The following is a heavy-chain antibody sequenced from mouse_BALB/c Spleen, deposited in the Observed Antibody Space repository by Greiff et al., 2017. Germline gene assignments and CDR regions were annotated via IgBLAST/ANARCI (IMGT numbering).Heavy chain of an antibody. V-gene: IGHV7-3*02. CDR3: AREEVRAWFAD. CDR1: GFTFTDYY. Sequence: EVQVVESGGGLVQPGGSLRLSCATSGFTFTDYYMSWVRQPPGKALEWLGFIRNKANGYTTEYSASVKGRFTTSRDNSQSILYLQMNTLRAEDSATYYCAREEVRAWFADWGQGTLVTVSA. J-gene: IGHJ3*01. CDR2: IRNKANGYTT.